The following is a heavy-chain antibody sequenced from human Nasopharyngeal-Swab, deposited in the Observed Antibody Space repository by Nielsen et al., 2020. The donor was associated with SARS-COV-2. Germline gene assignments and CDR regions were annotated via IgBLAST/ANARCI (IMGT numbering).Heavy chain of an antibody. J-gene: IGHJ4*02. V-gene: IGHV3-30*18. CDR3: TKGAQLGDY. CDR2: ISYDGSVK. CDR1: GFTISRYG. Sequence: GVSLKISCEASGFTISRYGMHWVRQAPGKGLEWVTFISYDGSVKYYADSVKGRFTISTDVSNNTLYLQMNSLRVEDTAIYYCTKGAQLGDYWGQGTLVTV. D-gene: IGHD6-13*01.